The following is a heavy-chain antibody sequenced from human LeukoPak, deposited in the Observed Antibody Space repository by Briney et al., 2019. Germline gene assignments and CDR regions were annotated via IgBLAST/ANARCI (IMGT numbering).Heavy chain of an antibody. J-gene: IGHJ1*01. Sequence: GASVKVSCKASGYTFTSYGISWVRQAPGQGLEWMGWISAYNGNTNYAQKLQGRVTMTTDTSTSTAYMELRSLRSDDTAVYYCARAMNLHANCGGDCYHEYFQHWGQGTLVTVSS. CDR2: ISAYNGNT. CDR1: GYTFTSYG. V-gene: IGHV1-18*01. D-gene: IGHD2-21*02. CDR3: ARAMNLHANCGGDCYHEYFQH.